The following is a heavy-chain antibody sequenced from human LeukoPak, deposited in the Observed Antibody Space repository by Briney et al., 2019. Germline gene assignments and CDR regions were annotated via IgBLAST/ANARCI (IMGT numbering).Heavy chain of an antibody. CDR1: GDSINSLDL. Sequence: KTSETLSLTCTVSGDSINSLDLWSWVRQPPGKGLEWIGEMYLSGTTHSNPSVKSRVTISIDKSKNQFFLNLSSVTAADTAVYYCAGLVGRYSSGLYYYYFDYWGQGTLVTVS. J-gene: IGHJ4*02. CDR2: MYLSGTT. V-gene: IGHV4-4*02. D-gene: IGHD3-22*01. CDR3: AGLVGRYSSGLYYYYFDY.